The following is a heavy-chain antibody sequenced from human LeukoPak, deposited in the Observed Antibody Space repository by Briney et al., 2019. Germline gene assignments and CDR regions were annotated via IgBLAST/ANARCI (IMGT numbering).Heavy chain of an antibody. CDR1: GFTFSATW. CDR3: ASSDRLDY. CDR2: ILSDGSST. Sequence: PGGSLRLSCAASGFTFSATWMHWVRQAPGKGLVWVSRILSDGSSTTYADSVKGRFTISRDNAKNTLYLQMNSLRAEDTAVYYCASSDRLDYWGQGTLVTVSS. J-gene: IGHJ4*02. V-gene: IGHV3-74*01. D-gene: IGHD1-14*01.